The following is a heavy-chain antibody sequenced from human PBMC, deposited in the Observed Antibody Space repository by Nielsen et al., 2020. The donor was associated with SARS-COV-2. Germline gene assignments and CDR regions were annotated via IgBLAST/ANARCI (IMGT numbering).Heavy chain of an antibody. CDR3: ATDGGLWSGYSPRSYYYYMDV. Sequence: WVRQAPGQGLEWMGGFDPEDGETIYAQKFQGRVTMTEDTSTDTAYMELSSLRSEDTAVYYCATDGGLWSGYSPRSYYYYMDVWGKGTTVTVSS. J-gene: IGHJ6*03. V-gene: IGHV1-24*01. D-gene: IGHD3-3*01. CDR2: FDPEDGET.